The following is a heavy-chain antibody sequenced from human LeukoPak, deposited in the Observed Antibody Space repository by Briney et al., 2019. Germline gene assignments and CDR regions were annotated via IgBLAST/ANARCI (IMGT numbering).Heavy chain of an antibody. CDR1: GHTFTTYY. V-gene: IGHV1-46*01. CDR2: INPSGGST. D-gene: IGHD2-2*01. Sequence: ASVKVSCKASGHTFTTYYMHWVRQAPGQGLEWMGIINPSGGSTSYAQKFQGRVTMTRDTSTITVYMELSSLRSEDTAVYYCARVGTNPLPDAFGIWGQGTMVTVSS. J-gene: IGHJ3*02. CDR3: ARVGTNPLPDAFGI.